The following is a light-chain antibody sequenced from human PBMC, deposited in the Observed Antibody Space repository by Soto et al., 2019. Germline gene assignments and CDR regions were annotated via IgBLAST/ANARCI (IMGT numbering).Light chain of an antibody. V-gene: IGLV1-51*01. Sequence: QSALTQPPSVSAAPGQKVTISCSGSNSNIGNNYVSWYQQVPGTAPKLLIYNNNKRPSGIPDRFSGSRSGSSATLGITGLQTGDEAYYYCGTWDTSLSAGVFGGGTKLTVL. CDR2: NNN. CDR3: GTWDTSLSAGV. CDR1: NSNIGNNY. J-gene: IGLJ2*01.